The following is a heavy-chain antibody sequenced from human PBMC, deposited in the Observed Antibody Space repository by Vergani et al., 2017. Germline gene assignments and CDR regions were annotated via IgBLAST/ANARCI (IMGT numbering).Heavy chain of an antibody. J-gene: IGHJ3*02. Sequence: QVQLVQSGAEVKKPGASVKVSCKASGYTFTSYDIHWVRQATGQGLEWMGWMNPNSGNTGYAQKLQVRVTMTRNTSISTAYMELSSLRSEDTAVYYCAREIRLWWYPRRDAFDIWGQGTMVTVSS. CDR1: GYTFTSYD. V-gene: IGHV1-8*01. CDR3: AREIRLWWYPRRDAFDI. D-gene: IGHD2-15*01. CDR2: MNPNSGNT.